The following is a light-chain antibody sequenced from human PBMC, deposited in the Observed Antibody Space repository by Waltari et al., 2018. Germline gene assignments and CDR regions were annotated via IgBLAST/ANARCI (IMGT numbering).Light chain of an antibody. V-gene: IGKV1-5*03. CDR2: RAS. CDR3: QHYTSDSKT. CDR1: QSISRF. J-gene: IGKJ1*01. Sequence: DVQMTQSPSPLSASVGTRVTITCRASQSISRFLAWYQQSPGTAPKLLIYRASPLQSGVPSRFSGSGSGTEFTLTISSLQPDDFATYYCQHYTSDSKTFGQGTKVEI.